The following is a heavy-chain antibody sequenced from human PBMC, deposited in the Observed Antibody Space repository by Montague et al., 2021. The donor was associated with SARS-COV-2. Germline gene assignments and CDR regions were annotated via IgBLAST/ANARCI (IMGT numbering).Heavy chain of an antibody. Sequence: SETLSLTCAVHGTCFSGYYWNWIRQPPGKGLEWIGEINHGGSTKYSPSLKSRLTISADTSKNQFSLKLTSVAAADTAVYYCARLRDGVVPSPILGVGPYYSYYYMDVWGRGTTVTVSS. CDR3: ARLRDGVVPSPILGVGPYYSYYYMDV. CDR1: GTCFSGYY. CDR2: INHGGST. V-gene: IGHV4-34*01. D-gene: IGHD3-10*01. J-gene: IGHJ6*03.